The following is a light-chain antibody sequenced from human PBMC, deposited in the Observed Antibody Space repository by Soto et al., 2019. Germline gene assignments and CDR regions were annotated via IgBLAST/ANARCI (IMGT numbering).Light chain of an antibody. V-gene: IGKV3-20*01. J-gene: IGKJ3*01. CDR1: QSVSSSF. Sequence: EIVLTQSPGTLPLSPGERATLSCRASQSVSSSFLAWYQQKPGQAPRPLIYGASSRATGIPDRFSGSASGTDFTLTISRLEAEAFAVYYCQQYGSSPFRVGPATKVDIK. CDR2: GAS. CDR3: QQYGSSPFR.